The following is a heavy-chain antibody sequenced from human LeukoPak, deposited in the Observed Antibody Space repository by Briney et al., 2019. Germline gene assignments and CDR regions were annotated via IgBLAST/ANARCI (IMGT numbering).Heavy chain of an antibody. D-gene: IGHD3-10*01. J-gene: IGHJ4*02. Sequence: PGGSLRLSCAASGFAFSHHNMNWARQAPGRALEWVASITSSSSYIYYSDSVRGRFTISRDNAKHSLFLHLNGLRAEDTAVYYCARKQNRVRGVSDFDYWGQGTLVTVSS. CDR1: GFAFSHHN. CDR3: ARKQNRVRGVSDFDY. V-gene: IGHV3-21*06. CDR2: ITSSSSYI.